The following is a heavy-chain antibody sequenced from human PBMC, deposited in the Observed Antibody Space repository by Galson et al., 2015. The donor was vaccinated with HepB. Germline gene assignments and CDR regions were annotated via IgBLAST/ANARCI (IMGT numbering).Heavy chain of an antibody. CDR2: INAGNGNT. V-gene: IGHV1-3*01. CDR3: ARSALGNYGYNWFDP. D-gene: IGHD1-7*01. CDR1: GYTFTSYA. J-gene: IGHJ5*02. Sequence: SVKVSCKASGYTFTSYAMHWVRQAPGQRLEWMGWINAGNGNTKYSQKFQGRVTITRDTSASTAYMELSSLRSEDTAVYYCARSALGNYGYNWFDPWGQGTLVTVSS.